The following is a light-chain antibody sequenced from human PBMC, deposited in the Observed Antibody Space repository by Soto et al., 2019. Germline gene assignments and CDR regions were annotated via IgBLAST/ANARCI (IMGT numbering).Light chain of an antibody. CDR1: QSVLYSSNNKNY. CDR2: WAF. J-gene: IGKJ1*01. Sequence: DTVMTQSPDSLAVSLGERATINCRSSQSVLYSSNNKNYLAWYQQKPGQPPKLLIYWAFTRESGVPDRFSGSGSGTDFTLTISSLQAEDVAVYYCQQYYSTPRTFGQGTKVDI. V-gene: IGKV4-1*01. CDR3: QQYYSTPRT.